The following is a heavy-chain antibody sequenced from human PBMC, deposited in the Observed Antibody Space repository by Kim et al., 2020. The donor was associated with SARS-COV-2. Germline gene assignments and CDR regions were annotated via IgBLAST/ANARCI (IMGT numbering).Heavy chain of an antibody. CDR2: ISSSSSYI. Sequence: GGSLRLSCAASGFTFSSYSMNWVRQAPGKGLEWVSSISSSSSYIYYADSVKGRFTISRDNAKNSLYLQMNSLRAEDTAVYYCARDGTFLGIAVAAVGLEYYYYGMDVWGQGTTVTVSS. CDR3: ARDGTFLGIAVAAVGLEYYYYGMDV. D-gene: IGHD6-19*01. CDR1: GFTFSSYS. V-gene: IGHV3-21*01. J-gene: IGHJ6*02.